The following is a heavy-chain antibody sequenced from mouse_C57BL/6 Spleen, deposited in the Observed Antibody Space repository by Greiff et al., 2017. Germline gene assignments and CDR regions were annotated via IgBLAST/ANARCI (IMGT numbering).Heavy chain of an antibody. CDR1: GFTFSSYA. Sequence: EVKLMESGGGLVKPGGSLKLSCAASGFTFSSYAMSWVRQTPEKRLEWVATISDGGSYTYYPDNVKGRFTISRDNAKNHLYLQMSHLKSEDTAMYYCARGPIYYDYDAWFADWGQGTLVTVSA. D-gene: IGHD2-4*01. CDR3: ARGPIYYDYDAWFAD. J-gene: IGHJ3*01. V-gene: IGHV5-4*03. CDR2: ISDGGSYT.